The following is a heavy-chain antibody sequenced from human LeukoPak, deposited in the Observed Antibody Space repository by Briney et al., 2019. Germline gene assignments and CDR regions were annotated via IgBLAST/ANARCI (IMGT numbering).Heavy chain of an antibody. V-gene: IGHV4-30-4*08. CDR1: GGSLSSGDYY. J-gene: IGHJ4*02. D-gene: IGHD2-2*01. CDR3: ARERVPAAEPGYFDY. Sequence: PSETMSLACPFAGGSLSSGDYYWSWIRQPPGKGLEGFTYTYYSESTYYNPTPKTRVTRSVDTSKKQFSLKLSSVTAADTAVYYCARERVPAAEPGYFDYWGQGTLVTVSS. CDR2: TYYSEST.